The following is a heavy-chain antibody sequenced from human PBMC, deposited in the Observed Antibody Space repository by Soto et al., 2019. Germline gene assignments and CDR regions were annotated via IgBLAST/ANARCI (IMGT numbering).Heavy chain of an antibody. Sequence: QVQLVQSGAEVKKPGASVKVSCKASGYTFTSYDINWVRQATGQGLEWMGWINPNSGNTSYAQKFQGRVTMTMNTSRSTAYMEVGSLRAGDTAVDFCARDPPYYYGSGTYYNVSYYYAAMDVW. CDR1: GYTFTSYD. J-gene: IGHJ6*01. CDR3: ARDPPYYYGSGTYYNVSYYYAAMDV. CDR2: INPNSGNT. V-gene: IGHV1-8*01. D-gene: IGHD3-10*01.